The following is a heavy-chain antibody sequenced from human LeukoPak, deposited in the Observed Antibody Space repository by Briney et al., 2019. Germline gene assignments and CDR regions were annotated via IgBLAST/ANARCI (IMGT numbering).Heavy chain of an antibody. J-gene: IGHJ4*02. CDR2: IYPSSGGT. D-gene: IGHD2/OR15-2a*01. CDR1: GYTFTNYH. Sequence: ASVKVSCKASGYTFTNYHMHWVRQAPGQGLEWIGRIYPSSGGTNYAQKFQGRITLTTDTSINTAYMELSRLRSDDTAVYYCARDLPFEDWGQGTLVTVSS. CDR3: ARDLPFED. V-gene: IGHV1-2*06.